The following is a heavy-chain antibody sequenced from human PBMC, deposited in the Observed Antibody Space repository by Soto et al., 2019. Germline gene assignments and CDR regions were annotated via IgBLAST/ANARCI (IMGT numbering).Heavy chain of an antibody. D-gene: IGHD3-22*01. CDR3: ARWVGGSMYDNSGNYDS. CDR2: VSNDGIRK. J-gene: IGHJ5*01. Sequence: QVQLVESGGGVVQPGRSLRLTCAASGFIFSGSGMHWVRQAPGKGLEWVALVSNDGIRKYYGDSVKGRFTISRDNAENTLYRQMNSLRAEDTAVYYCARWVGGSMYDNSGNYDSWGQGTLVTVSS. CDR1: GFIFSGSG. V-gene: IGHV3-30*03.